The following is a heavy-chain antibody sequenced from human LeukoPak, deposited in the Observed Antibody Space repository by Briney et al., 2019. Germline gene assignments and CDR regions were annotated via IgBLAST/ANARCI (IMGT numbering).Heavy chain of an antibody. CDR2: IIPIFGTA. CDR1: GGTFSSYA. Sequence: ASVKVSCKASGGTFSSYAISWVRQAPGQGLEWMGRIIPIFGTANYAQKFQGRVTITTDESTSTAYMELSSLRSEDTAVYYCAVGGYYRSRLGYWGQGTLVTVSS. J-gene: IGHJ4*02. CDR3: AVGGYYRSRLGY. V-gene: IGHV1-69*05. D-gene: IGHD3-10*01.